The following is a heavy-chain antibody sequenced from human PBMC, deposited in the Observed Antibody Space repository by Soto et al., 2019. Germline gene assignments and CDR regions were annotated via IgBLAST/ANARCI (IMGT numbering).Heavy chain of an antibody. V-gene: IGHV1-8*01. J-gene: IGHJ4*02. D-gene: IGHD6-19*01. CDR3: ARGRGWRDY. CDR1: GYPFTTYD. Sequence: QVQLVQSGAEVKKPGASVKVSCKASGYPFTTYDISWVRQAAGQGLEWMGWINLNSGHTDYAQRFQGRVTMTRNTSLSTAYMELTSLSSEDTAVYYCARGRGWRDYWGKGTLVTVSS. CDR2: INLNSGHT.